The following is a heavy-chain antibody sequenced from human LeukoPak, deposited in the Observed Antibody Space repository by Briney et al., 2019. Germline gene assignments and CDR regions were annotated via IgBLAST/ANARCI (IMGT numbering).Heavy chain of an antibody. V-gene: IGHV4-38-2*02. J-gene: IGHJ4*02. Sequence: LETLSLTCTVSGYSISSGYYWGWIRQPPGKGLEWIGSIYHSGSTYYNPFLKSRVTISVDTSKNQFSLKLSSVTAADTAVYYCAGGMYDSSGYSADFDYWGQGTLVTVSS. CDR3: AGGMYDSSGYSADFDY. D-gene: IGHD3-22*01. CDR2: IYHSGST. CDR1: GYSISSGYY.